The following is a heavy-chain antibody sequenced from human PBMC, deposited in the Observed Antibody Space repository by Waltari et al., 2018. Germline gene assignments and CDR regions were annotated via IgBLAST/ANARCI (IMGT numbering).Heavy chain of an antibody. CDR1: GGSFSGYY. CDR2: INHSGST. J-gene: IGHJ6*02. Sequence: QVQLQQWGAGLLKPSETLSLTCAVYGGSFSGYYWSWIRQPPGKGLEWIGEINHSGSTNYNPSLKRRVTISVDTSKNQFSLKLSSVTAADTAVYYCARYYDFWSGYGLEYYYYGMDVWGQGTTVTVSS. D-gene: IGHD3-3*01. V-gene: IGHV4-34*01. CDR3: ARYYDFWSGYGLEYYYYGMDV.